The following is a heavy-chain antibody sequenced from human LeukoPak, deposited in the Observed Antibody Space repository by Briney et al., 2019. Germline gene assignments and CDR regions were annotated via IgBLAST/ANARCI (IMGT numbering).Heavy chain of an antibody. Sequence: ASVKVSCKASGYTFTSYGISWVRQAPGQGLEWMGWISAYNGNTNYAQKLQGRVTMTTDTSTSTAYMELRSLRSDDTAVYYCARDYTGYSSSWYSYYYYYMDVWGKGTTVTVSS. V-gene: IGHV1-18*01. CDR3: ARDYTGYSSSWYSYYYYYMDV. CDR1: GYTFTSYG. D-gene: IGHD6-13*01. CDR2: ISAYNGNT. J-gene: IGHJ6*03.